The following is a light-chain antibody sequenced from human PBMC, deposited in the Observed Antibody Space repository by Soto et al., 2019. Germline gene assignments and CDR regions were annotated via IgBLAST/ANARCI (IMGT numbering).Light chain of an antibody. V-gene: IGKV1-9*01. CDR2: AAS. CDR3: QQLNSDPLT. J-gene: IGKJ4*02. Sequence: DIQLTQSPSFLSASVGDRVTITCRASQGISSYLAWYQQKPGKAPKLLIYAASTLQSGVPSRFSGSGSGTEFTLTISSLQPEDFATYYCQQLNSDPLTCGGGTKVEIK. CDR1: QGISSY.